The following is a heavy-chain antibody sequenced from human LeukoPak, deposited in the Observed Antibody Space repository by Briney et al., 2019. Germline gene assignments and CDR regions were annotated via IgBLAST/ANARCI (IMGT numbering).Heavy chain of an antibody. CDR1: VGSISSSSYY. CDR3: ARHRQGNSGYYYPDY. D-gene: IGHD3-22*01. CDR2: IYYSGST. V-gene: IGHV4-39*01. J-gene: IGHJ4*02. Sequence: SDTLSLTCTVSVGSISSSSYYWGWIRQPPGKGLEWIGRIYYSGSTYYNPSLKSRVTISVDTSKNQFSLKLSSVTAADTAVYYCARHRQGNSGYYYPDYWGQGTGVSVFS.